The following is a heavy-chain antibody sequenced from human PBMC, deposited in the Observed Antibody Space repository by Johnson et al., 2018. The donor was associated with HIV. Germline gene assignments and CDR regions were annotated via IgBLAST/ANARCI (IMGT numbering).Heavy chain of an antibody. CDR3: AREYSQYYYDSSGSQIPIPGTDAFDI. V-gene: IGHV3-53*01. J-gene: IGHJ3*02. Sequence: VQLVESGGGLVQPGGSLRLSCAASGFTVSSNYMSWVRQAPGKGLEWVSLIYSGGSTYYADSVKGRFTISRDKSKNTLYLQMNSLRAADTAVYYCAREYSQYYYDSSGSQIPIPGTDAFDIWGQGTMVTVSS. D-gene: IGHD3-22*01. CDR2: IYSGGST. CDR1: GFTVSSNY.